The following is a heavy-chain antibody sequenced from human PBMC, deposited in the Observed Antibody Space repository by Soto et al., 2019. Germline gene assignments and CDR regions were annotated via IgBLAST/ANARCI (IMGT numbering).Heavy chain of an antibody. Sequence: GASVKVSCKASGYTFTSYGISWVRQAPGQGLEWMGWISAYNGNTNYAQKLQGRVTMTTDTSTSTAYMELRSLRSDDTAVYYCARDDSDGHDYGDYGFDYWGQGTLVTVSS. D-gene: IGHD4-17*01. V-gene: IGHV1-18*01. CDR1: GYTFTSYG. J-gene: IGHJ4*02. CDR3: ARDDSDGHDYGDYGFDY. CDR2: ISAYNGNT.